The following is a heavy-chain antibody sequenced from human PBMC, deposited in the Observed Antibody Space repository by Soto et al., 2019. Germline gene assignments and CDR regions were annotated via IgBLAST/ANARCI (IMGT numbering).Heavy chain of an antibody. CDR3: EGSITHETSFDD. J-gene: IGHJ4*02. D-gene: IGHD3-10*01. Sequence: EVQLVESGGGLVQPGGSLRLSCVASGLTLSSYWMHWVRQAPGKGLVWVSRISRDGGSTDYADSVKGRFTMSRDNAKNTVYLKITSVRAEDTAVYYCEGSITHETSFDDWGQETLVTVSS. CDR2: ISRDGGST. CDR1: GLTLSSYW. V-gene: IGHV3-74*01.